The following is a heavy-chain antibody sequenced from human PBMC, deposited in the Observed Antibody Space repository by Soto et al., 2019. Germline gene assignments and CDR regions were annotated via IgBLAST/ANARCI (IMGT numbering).Heavy chain of an antibody. V-gene: IGHV4-39*01. Sequence: SETLSLTCTVSGGSISSSSYYWGWIRQPPGKGLEWIGSIYYSGSTYYNPSLKSRVTISVDTSKNQFSLKLSSVTAADTAVYYCARQGISRFDPWGQGTLVT. CDR1: GGSISSSSYY. D-gene: IGHD1-20*01. CDR3: ARQGISRFDP. J-gene: IGHJ5*02. CDR2: IYYSGST.